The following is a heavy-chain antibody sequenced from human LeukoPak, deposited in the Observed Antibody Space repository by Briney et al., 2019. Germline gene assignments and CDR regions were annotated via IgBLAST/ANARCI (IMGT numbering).Heavy chain of an antibody. D-gene: IGHD2-15*01. CDR2: IYYSGST. J-gene: IGHJ4*02. Sequence: SETLSLTCTVSGGSISSYSWSWIRQPPGKGLEWIGYIYYSGSTNYNPSLKSRVTISIDTSKNQFSLKLSSVTAADTAVYYCATHPPKLCTGGSCSDYWGQGTLVTVSS. V-gene: IGHV4-59*01. CDR3: ATHPPKLCTGGSCSDY. CDR1: GGSISSYS.